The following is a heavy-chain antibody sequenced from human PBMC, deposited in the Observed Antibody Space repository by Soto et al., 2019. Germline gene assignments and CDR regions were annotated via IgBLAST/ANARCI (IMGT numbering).Heavy chain of an antibody. Sequence: ASVKVSCKASGYTFTGYYMHWVRQAPGQGLEWMGWINPNSGGTNYAQKFQGRVTMTRDTSISTAYMELSRLRSDDTAVYYCARGLFTWIQLLPGGYWGQGXLVTVSS. CDR2: INPNSGGT. CDR3: ARGLFTWIQLLPGGY. CDR1: GYTFTGYY. J-gene: IGHJ4*02. D-gene: IGHD5-18*01. V-gene: IGHV1-2*02.